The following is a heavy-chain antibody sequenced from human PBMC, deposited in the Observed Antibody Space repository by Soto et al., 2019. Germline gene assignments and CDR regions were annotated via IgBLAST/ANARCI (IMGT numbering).Heavy chain of an antibody. CDR3: ARDEGCGGGSCYSIWRY. D-gene: IGHD2-15*01. Sequence: EVQLVESGGGLVQPGGSLRLSCAASVFSFGTYWISWVRQAPGKGLEWVANIKEDGSEEYYVDSVKGRFTISRDNAKNSLYLQMNSLRAEDTAMYYCARDEGCGGGSCYSIWRYWGQGTLVTVSP. CDR2: IKEDGSEE. V-gene: IGHV3-7*01. J-gene: IGHJ4*02. CDR1: VFSFGTYW.